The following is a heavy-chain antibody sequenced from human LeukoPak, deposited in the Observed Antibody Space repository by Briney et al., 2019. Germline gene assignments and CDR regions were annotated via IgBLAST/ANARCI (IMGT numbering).Heavy chain of an antibody. D-gene: IGHD6-19*01. CDR3: TSFPSSSGWFEY. Sequence: GGSLRLSCAASVFTVDDYVMSWVRAAPGGGVGGVSYISSSGSTIYYADSAKRRFTISRNTTKNSLFLRMKRLSAAIASVFYCTSFPSSSGWFEYWGQGTMVSVAS. J-gene: IGHJ4*01. V-gene: IGHV3-11*04. CDR2: ISSSGSTI. CDR1: VFTVDDYV.